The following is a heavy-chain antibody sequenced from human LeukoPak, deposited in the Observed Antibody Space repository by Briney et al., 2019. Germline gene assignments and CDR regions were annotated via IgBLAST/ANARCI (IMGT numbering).Heavy chain of an antibody. CDR2: IRSTANGYAT. CDR3: TGNYYGSGSYADFDY. J-gene: IGHJ4*02. CDR1: GFTFSGSA. V-gene: IGHV3-73*01. Sequence: GGSLRLSCAASGFTFSGSALHWVRQASGKGLEWVGRIRSTANGYATAYAASVKGRFTISRDDSKNTAYLQMDSLKTEDTAVYSCTGNYYGSGSYADFDYWGQGTLVTVSS. D-gene: IGHD3-10*01.